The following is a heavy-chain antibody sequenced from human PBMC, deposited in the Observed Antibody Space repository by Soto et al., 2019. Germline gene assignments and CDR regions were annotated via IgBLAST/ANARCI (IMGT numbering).Heavy chain of an antibody. J-gene: IGHJ4*02. CDR2: VYYTGST. D-gene: IGHD6-13*01. CDR3: ARDLAAVPRAFDY. Sequence: PSETLSLTCTVSGGSISSYFYIWVGQPPGKGMEGMGSVYYTGSTDYNPSLKSRVTISVDTSKTQFSPNLRSVTAADTAVYYCARDLAAVPRAFDYWGRETLLTASS. V-gene: IGHV4-59*01. CDR1: GGSISSYF.